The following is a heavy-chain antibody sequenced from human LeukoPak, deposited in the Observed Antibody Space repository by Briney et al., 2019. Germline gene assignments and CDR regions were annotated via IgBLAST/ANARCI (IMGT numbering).Heavy chain of an antibody. CDR1: GYTFTIYG. Sequence: ASVKVSCKASGYTFTIYGINWVRQAPGQGLEWMGWISAYNGNTNYAQKLQGRVTMTTDTSTTTAYMELRSLRSDDTAVYYCARATVSSGYYDYWGQGTLVTVSS. J-gene: IGHJ4*02. D-gene: IGHD3-22*01. CDR2: ISAYNGNT. CDR3: ARATVSSGYYDY. V-gene: IGHV1-18*01.